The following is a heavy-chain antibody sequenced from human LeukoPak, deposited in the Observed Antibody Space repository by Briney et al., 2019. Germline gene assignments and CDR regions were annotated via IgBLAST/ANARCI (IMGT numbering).Heavy chain of an antibody. V-gene: IGHV3-53*01. CDR2: LYSGANT. J-gene: IGHJ3*02. CDR1: GFTVSSNY. CDR3: AKDHDYYASGPI. D-gene: IGHD3-10*01. Sequence: GGSLRLSCAASGFTVSSNYMSWVRQAPGKGLEWVSVLYSGANTYYADSVKGRFTISRDTSKNTVYLQMNSLRAEDTAVYYCAKDHDYYASGPIWGQGTMVIVSS.